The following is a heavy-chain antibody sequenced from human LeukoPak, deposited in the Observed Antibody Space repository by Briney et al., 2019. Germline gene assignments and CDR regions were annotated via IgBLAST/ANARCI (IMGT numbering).Heavy chain of an antibody. Sequence: SETLSLTCAVYGGSFSGYYWSWIRQPRGKGLEWIGEINHSGSTNYNPSLKSRVTISVDTSKNQFSLKLSSVTAADTAVYYCARVDYYDSSGYYYHDYWGQGTLVTVSS. V-gene: IGHV4-34*01. CDR1: GGSFSGYY. CDR2: INHSGST. D-gene: IGHD3-22*01. CDR3: ARVDYYDSSGYYYHDY. J-gene: IGHJ4*02.